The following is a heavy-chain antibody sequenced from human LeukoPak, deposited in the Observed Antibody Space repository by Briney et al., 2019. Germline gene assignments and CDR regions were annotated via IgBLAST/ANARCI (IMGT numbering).Heavy chain of an antibody. V-gene: IGHV1-69*13. J-gene: IGHJ6*03. CDR3: ARASVVVPAARSSYYYYMDV. CDR2: IIPIFGTA. Sequence: ASVKVSCKASGGTFSSYAISWVRQAPGQGLEWMGGIIPIFGTANYAQKFQGRVTITADESTSTAYMELSSLRSEDTAVYYCARASVVVPAARSSYYYYMDVWGKGTTVTVSS. D-gene: IGHD2-2*01. CDR1: GGTFSSYA.